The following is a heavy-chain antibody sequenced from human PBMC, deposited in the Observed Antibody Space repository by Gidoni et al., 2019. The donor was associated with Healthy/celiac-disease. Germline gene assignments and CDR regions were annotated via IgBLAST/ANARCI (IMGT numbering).Heavy chain of an antibody. Sequence: QVQLQQWGAGLLKPSETLSLTCAVHGGSFSGYYWSWIRQPPGKGLEWIGEINHSGRTNYNPSLKSRVTISVDTSKHQFSLKLSSVTAADTAVYYCARGLAAAGTTNYYYYYGMDVWGQGTTVTVSS. CDR3: ARGLAAAGTTNYYYYYGMDV. CDR1: GGSFSGYY. D-gene: IGHD6-13*01. CDR2: INHSGRT. V-gene: IGHV4-34*01. J-gene: IGHJ6*02.